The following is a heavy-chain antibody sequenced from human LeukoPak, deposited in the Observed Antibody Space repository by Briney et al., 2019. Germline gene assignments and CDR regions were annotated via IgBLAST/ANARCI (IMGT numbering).Heavy chain of an antibody. J-gene: IGHJ4*02. Sequence: SETLSLTCTVSGGSINSYYWSWIRQPPGKGLEWIGYISYSGSTNYNPSLKSRVTISVDTSKNQFSLKLSSVTAADTAVYCASSFRGYSYYRFDYWGQGTLVTVSS. V-gene: IGHV4-59*01. CDR2: ISYSGST. CDR3: ASSFRGYSYYRFDY. CDR1: GGSINSYY. D-gene: IGHD5-18*01.